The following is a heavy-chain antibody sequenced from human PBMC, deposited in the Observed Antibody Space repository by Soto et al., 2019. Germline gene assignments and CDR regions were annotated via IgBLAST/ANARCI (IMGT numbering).Heavy chain of an antibody. CDR2: IIPIFGTA. J-gene: IGHJ4*02. CDR3: ARGEGYCSGGSCFRLDY. CDR1: GGTFSSYA. D-gene: IGHD2-15*01. Sequence: QVQLVQSGAEVKKPGSSVKVSCKASGGTFSSYAISWVRQAPGQGLEWMGGIIPIFGTANYAQKFQGRVTITADESTSTGYMELSSLRSEDTAVYYCARGEGYCSGGSCFRLDYWGQGTLVTVSS. V-gene: IGHV1-69*12.